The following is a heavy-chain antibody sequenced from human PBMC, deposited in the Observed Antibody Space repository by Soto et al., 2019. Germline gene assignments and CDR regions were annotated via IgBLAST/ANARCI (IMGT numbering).Heavy chain of an antibody. Sequence: QVQLQESGPGLVKPSETLSLTCTVSGGSISSYYWSWIRQPPGKGLEWLGYIYYRGSTNYNPSLKSRVTISVDTSKNQFSLKLSSVTAADTAVYYCARVGEDIVLGPAAIRRIYFDYWGQGTLVTVSS. CDR1: GGSISSYY. CDR2: IYYRGST. CDR3: ARVGEDIVLGPAAIRRIYFDY. J-gene: IGHJ4*02. D-gene: IGHD2-2*01. V-gene: IGHV4-59*01.